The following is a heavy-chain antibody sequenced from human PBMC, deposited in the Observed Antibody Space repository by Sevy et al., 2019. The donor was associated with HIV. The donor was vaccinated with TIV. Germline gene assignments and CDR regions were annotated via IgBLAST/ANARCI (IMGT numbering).Heavy chain of an antibody. J-gene: IGHJ6*02. D-gene: IGHD3-3*01. CDR3: ARDHRYYDFCSGYYRLDYYYYGMDV. CDR1: GFTFSSYS. Sequence: GGSLRLSCAASGFTFSSYSMNWVRQAPGKGLEWVSYISSSSSTIYYADSVKGRFTISRDNAKNSLYLQMNSLRAEDTAVYYCARDHRYYDFCSGYYRLDYYYYGMDVWGQGTTVTVSS. CDR2: ISSSSSTI. V-gene: IGHV3-48*01.